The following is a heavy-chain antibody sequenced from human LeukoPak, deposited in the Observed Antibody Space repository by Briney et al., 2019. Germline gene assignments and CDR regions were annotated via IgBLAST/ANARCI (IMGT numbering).Heavy chain of an antibody. CDR3: TGRRWATNDF. CDR1: GFIFSDAC. D-gene: IGHD1-26*01. Sequence: PGGCLRLSCAASGFIFSDACMSWVRQAQGKGLEWVGRIKRKSGGGTTDYAAPVRGRFTISRDDSENTVFLQMNSLKTEDTAVYYRTGRRWATNDFGGRETLVTLS. CDR2: IKRKSGGGTT. V-gene: IGHV3-15*01. J-gene: IGHJ4*02.